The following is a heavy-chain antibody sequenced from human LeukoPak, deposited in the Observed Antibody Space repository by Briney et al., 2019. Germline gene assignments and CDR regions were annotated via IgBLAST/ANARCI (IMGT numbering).Heavy chain of an antibody. CDR3: ARSRDGYNWRYDAFDI. CDR1: GYTFTSYD. CDR2: MNPNSGNT. D-gene: IGHD5-24*01. V-gene: IGHV1-8*01. J-gene: IGHJ3*02. Sequence: ASVKVSCKASGYTFTSYDINWVRQATGQGLEWMGWMNPNSGNTGCAQKFQGRVTMTRNTSISTAYMELSSLRSEDTAVYYCARSRDGYNWRYDAFDIWGQGTTVTVSS.